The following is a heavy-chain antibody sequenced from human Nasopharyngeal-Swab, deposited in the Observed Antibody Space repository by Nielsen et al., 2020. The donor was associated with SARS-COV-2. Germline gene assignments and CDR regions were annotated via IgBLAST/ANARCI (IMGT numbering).Heavy chain of an antibody. CDR2: INTNTGNP. CDR3: ARDGYFDWLALSWFDP. Sequence: ASVKVSCKASGYTFTSYAMNWVRQAPGQGLEWMGWINTNTGNPTYAQGFTGRFVFSLDTSVSTAYLQISSLKAEDTAVYYCARDGYFDWLALSWFDPWGQGTLATVSS. J-gene: IGHJ5*02. V-gene: IGHV7-4-1*02. D-gene: IGHD3-9*01. CDR1: GYTFTSYA.